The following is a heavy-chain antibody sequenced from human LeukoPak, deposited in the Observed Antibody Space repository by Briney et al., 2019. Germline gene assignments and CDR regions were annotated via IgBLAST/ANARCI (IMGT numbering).Heavy chain of an antibody. J-gene: IGHJ4*02. CDR2: ISSSSSTI. Sequence: GGSLRLSCAASGFTFSSYSMNWVRQAPGKGLEWVSYISSSSSTIYYADSVKGRFTISRDNAKNTLYLQMNSLRAEDTAVYYCARAPGYGAAYYFDYWGQGTLVTVSS. D-gene: IGHD1-1*01. CDR3: ARAPGYGAAYYFDY. V-gene: IGHV3-48*01. CDR1: GFTFSSYS.